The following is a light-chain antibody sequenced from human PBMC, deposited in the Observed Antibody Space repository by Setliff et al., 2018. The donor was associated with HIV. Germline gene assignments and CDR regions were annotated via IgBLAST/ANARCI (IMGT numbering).Light chain of an antibody. J-gene: IGLJ1*01. V-gene: IGLV1-44*01. CDR1: SSNIGSNT. CDR3: SSYAGSNIPYV. CDR2: SNN. Sequence: QSVLTQPPSASGTPGQRVTISCSGSSSNIGSNTVNWYQQLPGTAPKLLIYSNNQRPSGVPDRFSGSKSGNTASLTVSGLQAEDEADYYCSSYAGSNIPYVFGTGTKVTVL.